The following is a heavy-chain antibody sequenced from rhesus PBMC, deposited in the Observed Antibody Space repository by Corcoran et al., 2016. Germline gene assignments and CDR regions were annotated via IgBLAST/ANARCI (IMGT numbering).Heavy chain of an antibody. CDR1: GCTFSGSA. J-gene: IGHJ4*01. Sequence: EVRLVESGGGLSKPGGPLSLSCAALGCTFSGSAMPLFAHASGIGLDWVGSIRSKSNNYEKGYGASVKGRFTISRDDSKNTAYLQMNSLKTEDTAVYYCVRGGGSSGFDYWGQGVLVTVSS. CDR2: IRSKSNNYEK. D-gene: IGHD4-29*01. CDR3: VRGGGSSGFDY. V-gene: IGHV3-118*01.